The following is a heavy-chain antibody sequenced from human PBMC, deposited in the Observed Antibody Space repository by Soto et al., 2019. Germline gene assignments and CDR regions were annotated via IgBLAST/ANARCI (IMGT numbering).Heavy chain of an antibody. CDR1: GFTFSTFD. D-gene: IGHD3-10*01. V-gene: IGHV3-13*01. Sequence: HPGGSLRLSCAGSGFTFSTFDIHWVRQAPGKGLEWVSGIGTLSDTFYAASVQGRFTISRQNAKNSVYLQMNSLRAGDTAFYYCARGRSFSYDSTPAPMFDPWGQGTLVTVSS. J-gene: IGHJ5*02. CDR3: ARGRSFSYDSTPAPMFDP. CDR2: IGTLSDT.